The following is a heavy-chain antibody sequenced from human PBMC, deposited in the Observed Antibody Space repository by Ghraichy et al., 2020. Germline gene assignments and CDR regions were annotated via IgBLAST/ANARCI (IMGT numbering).Heavy chain of an antibody. CDR1: GGSISSYY. Sequence: SETLSLTCTVSGGSISSYYWSWIRQPAGKGLEWIGRIYTSGSTNYSPSLKSRVTMSVDTSKNQFSLKLSSVTAADTAVYYCARDSVTVTTWSYYYYYGMDVWGQGTTVTVSS. J-gene: IGHJ6*02. V-gene: IGHV4-4*07. CDR2: IYTSGST. D-gene: IGHD4-17*01. CDR3: ARDSVTVTTWSYYYYYGMDV.